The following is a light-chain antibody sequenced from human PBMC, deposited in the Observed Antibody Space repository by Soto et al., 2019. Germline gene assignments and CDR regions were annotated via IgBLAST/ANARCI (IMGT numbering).Light chain of an antibody. Sequence: EIVLTQSPGTLSLSPGEGATLSCRASQSVRSNYLAWYQQKPGQAPRLLIYGASSRATGIPDRFSGSGSGTDFTLTISRLEPEDFAVYYCQQYGSPPLTFGGGTKVEIK. V-gene: IGKV3-20*01. CDR2: GAS. CDR1: QSVRSNY. CDR3: QQYGSPPLT. J-gene: IGKJ4*01.